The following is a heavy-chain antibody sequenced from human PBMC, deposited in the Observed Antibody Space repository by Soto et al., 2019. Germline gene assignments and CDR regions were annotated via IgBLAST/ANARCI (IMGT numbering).Heavy chain of an antibody. Sequence: PGGSLRLSCAASGFTFSSYSMSWVRQAPGKGLEWVSAISGSGGSTYYAESVKGRFTISRDNSKNTLYLQMNSLRAEDTAVYYCAKDGTPGIAVAGESSWGQGTQVTVSS. CDR2: ISGSGGST. D-gene: IGHD6-19*01. CDR3: AKDGTPGIAVAGESS. V-gene: IGHV3-23*01. J-gene: IGHJ5*02. CDR1: GFTFSSYS.